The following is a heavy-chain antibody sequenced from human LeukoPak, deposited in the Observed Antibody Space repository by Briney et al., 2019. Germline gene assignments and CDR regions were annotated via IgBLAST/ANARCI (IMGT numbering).Heavy chain of an antibody. Sequence: GGSLRLSCAASGFTYSHHGMHWVRRAPGKGLEWVAVIWSDGTEKYYADSVKGRFTISRDNSKNTLYLEMNSLRGEDTAVYYCAKDAERGFDYSNSLEYWGLGTLVTVSS. D-gene: IGHD4-11*01. CDR1: GFTYSHHG. V-gene: IGHV3-33*03. CDR3: AKDAERGFDYSNSLEY. J-gene: IGHJ4*02. CDR2: IWSDGTEK.